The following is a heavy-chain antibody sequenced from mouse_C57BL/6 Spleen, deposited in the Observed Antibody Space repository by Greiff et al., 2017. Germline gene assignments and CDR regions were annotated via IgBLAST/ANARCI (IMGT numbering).Heavy chain of an antibody. CDR1: GYTFTDYY. D-gene: IGHD2-1*01. CDR3: AGDYGNYPFDY. J-gene: IGHJ2*01. V-gene: IGHV1-26*01. Sequence: EVQLQQSGPALVKPGASVKISCKASGYTFTDYYMNWVKQSHGKSLEWIGDINPNNGGTSYNQKFKGKATLTVDKSSSTAYMELRSLTSEYSAVYYCAGDYGNYPFDYWGQGTTLTVSS. CDR2: INPNNGGT.